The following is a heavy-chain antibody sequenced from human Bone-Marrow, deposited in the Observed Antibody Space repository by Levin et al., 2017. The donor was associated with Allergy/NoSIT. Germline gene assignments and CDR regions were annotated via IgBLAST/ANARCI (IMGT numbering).Heavy chain of an antibody. J-gene: IGHJ4*02. V-gene: IGHV3-74*03. CDR3: ARSNGGFDS. CDR1: GFTFSGSW. Sequence: GGSLRLSCAAFGFTFSGSWMYWVRQVPGKGLEWVSLIRNDESGTTYADSVKGRFIISRDNAKNTLYLQMNSLRGEDTAIYYCARSNGGFDSWGQGTLVTVSS. CDR2: IRNDESGT. D-gene: IGHD7-27*01.